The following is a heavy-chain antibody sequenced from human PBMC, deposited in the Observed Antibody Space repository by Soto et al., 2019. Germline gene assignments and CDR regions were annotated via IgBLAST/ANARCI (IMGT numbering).Heavy chain of an antibody. CDR1: GFTFNNYA. Sequence: GGSLRLSCAASGFTFNNYAMSWVRQAPGKGLEWVSGISGSGTYTYFADSVRGRFTISRDNSKNTLFLQMNSLRAEDTAVYYCAQRITMDLDWGQGTLVTVSS. V-gene: IGHV3-23*01. CDR3: AQRITMDLD. D-gene: IGHD3-10*01. J-gene: IGHJ4*02. CDR2: ISGSGTYT.